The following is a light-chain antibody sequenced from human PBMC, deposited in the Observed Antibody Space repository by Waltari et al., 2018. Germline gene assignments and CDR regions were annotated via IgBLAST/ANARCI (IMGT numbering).Light chain of an antibody. J-gene: IGKJ4*01. CDR2: AAS. V-gene: IGKV1-39*01. CDR3: QQSDTFFALT. CDR1: QNINIF. Sequence: DIQMTQSPSSLSASVGDRVTITCRASQNINIFLSWYQKRPGRAPRLLIYAASSLHSAFPSRFSGSGSRTDFTLTIASLQPEDFATYYCQQSDTFFALTFGGGTKVEI.